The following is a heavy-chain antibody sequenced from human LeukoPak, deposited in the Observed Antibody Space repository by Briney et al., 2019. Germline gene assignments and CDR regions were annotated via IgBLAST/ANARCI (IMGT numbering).Heavy chain of an antibody. J-gene: IGHJ3*02. CDR1: GDSITGYY. CDR3: AKSNGYGLVDI. D-gene: IGHD3-10*01. V-gene: IGHV4-39*07. Sequence: SETLSLTCTVSGDSITGYYWGWIRQPPGKGLEWIGNIYYTGNTYYNSSLKSRVTISLDTSKNQFSLKVISMTAADTAVYYCAKSNGYGLVDIWGQGTMVTVSS. CDR2: IYYTGNT.